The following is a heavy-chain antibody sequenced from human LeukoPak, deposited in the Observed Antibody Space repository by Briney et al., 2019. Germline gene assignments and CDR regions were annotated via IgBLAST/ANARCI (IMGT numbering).Heavy chain of an antibody. D-gene: IGHD4-11*01. CDR3: ARSTTVTPPFIS. V-gene: IGHV3-48*03. Sequence: GGSLRLSCAASGFTFSSYEMNWVRQAPGKGLEWVSYISSSGSTIYYADSVKGRFTISRDNSKNTLFLQMNSLRAEDTAVYYCARSTTVTPPFISWGQGTLVTVSS. CDR1: GFTFSSYE. J-gene: IGHJ4*02. CDR2: ISSSGSTI.